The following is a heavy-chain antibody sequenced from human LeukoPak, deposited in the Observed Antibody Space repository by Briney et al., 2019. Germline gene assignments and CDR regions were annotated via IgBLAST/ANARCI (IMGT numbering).Heavy chain of an antibody. J-gene: IGHJ3*02. CDR3: ATPKAFLSAFDI. D-gene: IGHD2-21*01. V-gene: IGHV4-30-2*01. CDR1: GGSISRGGYY. Sequence: PSQTLSLTCTVSGGSISRGGYYWSWIRQPPGKGLEWIGYIYHSGSTYYNPSLKSRVTISVDRSKNQFSLKLSSVTAADTAVYYCATPKAFLSAFDIWGQGTMVTVSS. CDR2: IYHSGST.